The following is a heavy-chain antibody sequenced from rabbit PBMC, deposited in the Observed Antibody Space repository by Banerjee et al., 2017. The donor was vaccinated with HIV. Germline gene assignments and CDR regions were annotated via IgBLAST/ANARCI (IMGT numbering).Heavy chain of an antibody. Sequence: QSLEESGGDLVKPGAPLTLTCKASGFTLSNYWICWVRQAPGKGLEWIACIYTGDGNTHYASWAKGRFTISKTSSTTVTLQMTSLTAADTATYFCARDLAGVIGWNFNLWGPGTLVTVS. D-gene: IGHD4-1*01. CDR1: GFTLSNYW. J-gene: IGHJ4*01. V-gene: IGHV1S40*01. CDR3: ARDLAGVIGWNFNL. CDR2: IYTGDGNT.